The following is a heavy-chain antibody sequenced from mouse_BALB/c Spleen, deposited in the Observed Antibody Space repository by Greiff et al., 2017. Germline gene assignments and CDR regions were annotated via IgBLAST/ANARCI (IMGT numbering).Heavy chain of an antibody. CDR3: ARGKGGYGSSLFAY. Sequence: DVQLVESGGGLVKPGGSLKLSCAASGFTFSDYYMYWVRQTPEKRLEWVATISDGGSYTYYPDSVKGRFTISRDNAKNNLYLQMSSLKSEDTAMYYCARGKGGYGSSLFAYWGQGTLVTVSA. CDR2: ISDGGSYT. D-gene: IGHD1-1*01. J-gene: IGHJ3*01. V-gene: IGHV5-4*02. CDR1: GFTFSDYY.